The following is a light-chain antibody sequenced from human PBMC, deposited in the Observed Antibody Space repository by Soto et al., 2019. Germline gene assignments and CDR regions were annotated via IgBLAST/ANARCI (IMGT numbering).Light chain of an antibody. J-gene: IGKJ2*01. V-gene: IGKV1-5*03. CDR3: QQYDVYPYT. CDR2: KAS. Sequence: DIPMTQSPSTLSASVGDRVTITCRASQSIGSWLAWYQQKPGKAPNLLIYKASSLESVVPSRFSGSGSGTEFTLTISSLQPDDFATYYCQQYDVYPYTFGQGTKLEIK. CDR1: QSIGSW.